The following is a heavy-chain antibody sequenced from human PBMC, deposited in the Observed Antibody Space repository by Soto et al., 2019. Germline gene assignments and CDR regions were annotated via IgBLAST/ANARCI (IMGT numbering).Heavy chain of an antibody. CDR3: TREWDIVVVTDYGMDV. D-gene: IGHD2-21*02. CDR2: IRSKAYGGTT. CDR1: GFTFGDYA. Sequence: PGGSLRLSCTASGFTFGDYAMSWVRQAPGKGLEWVGFIRSKAYGGTTEYAASVKGRFTISRDDSKGIAYLQMNSLKTEDTAVYYCTREWDIVVVTDYGMDVWGQGTTVTVSS. J-gene: IGHJ6*02. V-gene: IGHV3-49*04.